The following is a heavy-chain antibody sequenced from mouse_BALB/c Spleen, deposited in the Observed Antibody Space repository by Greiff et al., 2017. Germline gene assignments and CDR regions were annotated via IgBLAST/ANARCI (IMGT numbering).Heavy chain of an antibody. V-gene: IGHV3-6*02. J-gene: IGHJ4*01. CDR1: GYSITSGYY. Sequence: EVKLMESGPGLVKPSQSLSLTCSVTGYSITSGYYWNWIRQFPGNKLEWMGYISYDGSNNYNPSLKNRISITRDTSKNQFFLKLNSVTTEDTATYYCANYYGSRGAMDYWGQGTSVTVSS. CDR3: ANYYGSRGAMDY. D-gene: IGHD1-1*01. CDR2: ISYDGSN.